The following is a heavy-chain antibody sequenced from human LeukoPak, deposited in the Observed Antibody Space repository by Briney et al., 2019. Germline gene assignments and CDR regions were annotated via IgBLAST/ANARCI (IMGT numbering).Heavy chain of an antibody. CDR3: AKVRWQQLVDFDY. V-gene: IGHV3-23*01. Sequence: GGSLRLSCAASGFIFSSYAMSWVRQAPGKGLEWVSAISGSGGSTYYADSVKGRFPISRDNSKNTLYLQMNSLRAEDTAVYYCAKVRWQQLVDFDYWGQGTLVTVSS. D-gene: IGHD6-13*01. CDR1: GFIFSSYA. CDR2: ISGSGGST. J-gene: IGHJ4*02.